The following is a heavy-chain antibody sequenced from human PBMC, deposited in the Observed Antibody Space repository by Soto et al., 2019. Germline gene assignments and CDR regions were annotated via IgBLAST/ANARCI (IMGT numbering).Heavy chain of an antibody. Sequence: QLRLQESGSGLVKPSQTLSLTCTVSGGSLSSGSFSWGWIRQPPGKGLEWIGYINYSGNTYYNPSPRRRVTISRDMSTNQFALKLGSVTAADTAVYYCARGGGSTDYVANYYFDYWGRGTPVTVSS. V-gene: IGHV4-30-2*01. CDR3: ARGGGSTDYVANYYFDY. CDR1: GGSLSSGSFS. D-gene: IGHD4-17*01. CDR2: INYSGNT. J-gene: IGHJ4*02.